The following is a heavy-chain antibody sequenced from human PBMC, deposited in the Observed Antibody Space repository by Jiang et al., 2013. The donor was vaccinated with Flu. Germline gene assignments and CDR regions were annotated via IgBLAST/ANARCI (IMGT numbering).Heavy chain of an antibody. CDR3: ARDNTRYYDSSGYLSGDAFDI. D-gene: IGHD3-22*01. CDR2: ISAYNGNT. J-gene: IGHJ3*02. V-gene: IGHV1-18*01. CDR1: GYTFTSYG. Sequence: GASVKVSCKASGYTFTSYGISWVRQAPGQGLEWMGWISAYNGNTNYAQKLQGRVTMTTDTSTSTAYMELRSLRSDDTAVYYCARDNTRYYDSSGYLSGDAFDIWGQGTMVTVSS.